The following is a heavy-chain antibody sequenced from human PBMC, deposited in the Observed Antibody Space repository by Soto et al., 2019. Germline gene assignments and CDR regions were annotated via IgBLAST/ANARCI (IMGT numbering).Heavy chain of an antibody. Sequence: EVQLVESGGGLVQPGGSLRLSCAASGFTFNSYTMNWVRQAPGKGLEWVSYISSSSSAIYYADSVKGRFTISRDNAKNSLYLQMNSLRDEDTAVYYCVKMGVAGNHFDYWGQGALVTVSS. V-gene: IGHV3-48*02. CDR1: GFTFNSYT. J-gene: IGHJ4*02. D-gene: IGHD6-19*01. CDR2: ISSSSSAI. CDR3: VKMGVAGNHFDY.